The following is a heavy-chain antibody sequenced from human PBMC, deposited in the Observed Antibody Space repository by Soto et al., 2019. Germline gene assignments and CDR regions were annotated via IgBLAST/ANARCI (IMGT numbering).Heavy chain of an antibody. CDR3: AVRQQLVPPYYYGMDV. V-gene: IGHV5-10-1*01. D-gene: IGHD6-13*01. CDR1: GYSFTSYW. Sequence: GESLKISCKGSGYSFTSYWISWVRQMPGKGLEWTGRIDPSDSYTNYSPSFQGHVTISADKSISTAYLQWSSLKASDTAMYYCAVRQQLVPPYYYGMDVWGQGTTVTVSS. CDR2: IDPSDSYT. J-gene: IGHJ6*02.